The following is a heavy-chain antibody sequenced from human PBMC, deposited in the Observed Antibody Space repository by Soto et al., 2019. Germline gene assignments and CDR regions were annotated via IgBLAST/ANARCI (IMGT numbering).Heavy chain of an antibody. Sequence: GGSLRLSCAASGFTFSNAWMNWVRQAPGKGLEWVGRSKSKTDGGTTDYAAPVEGRFTISRDDSKNTLYLQMNSLKTEDTAVYYFTTFHYYGSGSYTLDVWGQGTTVTVSS. CDR1: GFTFSNAW. J-gene: IGHJ6*02. CDR3: TTFHYYGSGSYTLDV. V-gene: IGHV3-15*07. CDR2: SKSKTDGGTT. D-gene: IGHD3-10*01.